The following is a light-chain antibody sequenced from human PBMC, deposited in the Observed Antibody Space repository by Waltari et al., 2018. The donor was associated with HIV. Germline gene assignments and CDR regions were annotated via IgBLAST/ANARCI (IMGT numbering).Light chain of an antibody. CDR1: EAIKRTY. J-gene: IGKJ1*01. V-gene: IGKV3-20*01. CDR3: HQYGSSFWT. Sequence: EIVLTQSPGTLSSSPGERATLSCVTSEAIKRTYLSWYQQKDGQAPRLLIYGATNRAPGIPDRVSGSGSGTEFNLTINGLETEDFVVYYCHQYGSSFWTFGQGTKVEVK. CDR2: GAT.